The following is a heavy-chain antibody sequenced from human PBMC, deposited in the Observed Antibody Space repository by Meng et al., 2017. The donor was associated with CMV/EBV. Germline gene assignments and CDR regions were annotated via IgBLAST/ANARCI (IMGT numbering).Heavy chain of an antibody. CDR2: IYWDDDK. Sequence: ITLKASCPPLVKPTQNPPLTCTFSGFSLSTSGVGVGWIRQPPGKALEWLALIYWDDDKRYSPSLTSRLTITKDTSKNQVVLTMTNMDPVDTATYYCAHSNVFVTTVTSFDYWGQGTLVTVSS. D-gene: IGHD4-17*01. V-gene: IGHV2-5*02. CDR3: AHSNVFVTTVTSFDY. CDR1: GFSLSTSGVG. J-gene: IGHJ4*02.